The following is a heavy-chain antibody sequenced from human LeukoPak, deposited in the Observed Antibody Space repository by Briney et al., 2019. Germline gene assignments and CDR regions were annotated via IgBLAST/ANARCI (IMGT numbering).Heavy chain of an antibody. CDR3: ARPDRS. J-gene: IGHJ3*01. V-gene: IGHV4-39*01. CDR2: IFYSGNT. CDR1: GDSISSTSYY. Sequence: PSETLSLTCTVSGDSISSTSYYWGWIRQPPGKGLEWIGGIFYSGNTYYNPSLKSRVTISVDTSKNQFSLNLRSVTASDTAVYYCARPDRSWGQGTMVTVSS. D-gene: IGHD5/OR15-5a*01.